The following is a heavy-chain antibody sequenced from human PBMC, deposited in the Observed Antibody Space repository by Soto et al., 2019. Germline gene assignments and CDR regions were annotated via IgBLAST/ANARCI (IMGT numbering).Heavy chain of an antibody. Sequence: PGGSLRLSCAASGFTFSNAWMNWVRQAPGKGLEWVGRIKSKTDGGTTDYAAPVKGRFTISRDDSKNTLYLQMNSLKTEDTAVYYCTTGDTDSSGYYYTRFLDAFDIWGQGTMVTVSS. CDR3: TTGDTDSSGYYYTRFLDAFDI. CDR1: GFTFSNAW. J-gene: IGHJ3*02. V-gene: IGHV3-15*07. D-gene: IGHD3-22*01. CDR2: IKSKTDGGTT.